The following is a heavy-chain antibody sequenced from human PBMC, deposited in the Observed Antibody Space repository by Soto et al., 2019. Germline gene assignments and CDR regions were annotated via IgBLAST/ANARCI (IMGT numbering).Heavy chain of an antibody. D-gene: IGHD3-3*01. CDR1: GFTFDDYA. V-gene: IGHV3-9*01. Sequence: EVQLVESGGGLVQPGRSLRLSCAASGFTFDDYAMHWVRQAPGKGLEWVSGISWNSGSIGYADSVKGRFTISRDNAKNSLYLQMNSLRAEDTAFYYCAKVPYYDFWSGHFDYWGQGTLVTVSS. CDR3: AKVPYYDFWSGHFDY. CDR2: ISWNSGSI. J-gene: IGHJ4*02.